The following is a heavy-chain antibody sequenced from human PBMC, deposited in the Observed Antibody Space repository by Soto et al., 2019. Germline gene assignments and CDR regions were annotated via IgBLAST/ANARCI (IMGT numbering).Heavy chain of an antibody. Sequence: SETLSLTCTVSGGCISSGGYYWSWIRQHPGKGLEWIGYIYYSGSTYYSPYLKSRVTISVDTSKNQFSLKLSSVTAADTAVYYCASITHRYCSSTSCYGGFDFCGQGTLVTVS. CDR3: ASITHRYCSSTSCYGGFDF. V-gene: IGHV4-31*03. D-gene: IGHD2-2*01. CDR1: GGCISSGGYY. J-gene: IGHJ4*02. CDR2: IYYSGST.